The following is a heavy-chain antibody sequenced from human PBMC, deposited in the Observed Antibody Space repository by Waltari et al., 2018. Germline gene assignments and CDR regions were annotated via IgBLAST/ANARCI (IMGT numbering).Heavy chain of an antibody. CDR3: ARALGSFGSGYYLFDY. V-gene: IGHV4-4*07. CDR2: IYTSGST. J-gene: IGHJ4*02. CDR1: GGSISSYY. Sequence: QVQLQESGPGLVKPSETLSLTCTVSGGSISSYYWSWIRQPAGKGLEWIGRIYTSGSTNYNPPLKSRVTMSVDTSKNQFSLKLSSVTAADTAVYYCARALGSFGSGYYLFDYWGQGTLVTVSS. D-gene: IGHD3-22*01.